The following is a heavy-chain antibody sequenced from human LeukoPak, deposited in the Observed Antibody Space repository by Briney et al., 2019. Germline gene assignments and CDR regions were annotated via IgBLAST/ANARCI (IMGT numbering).Heavy chain of an antibody. CDR3: AIDRHYTMNI. D-gene: IGHD4-11*01. J-gene: IGHJ6*02. Sequence: GGSLRLSCAASAVPFTASWMHWVRQAPGKGLAWVSHISSDGSVIVYADSVKGRFTIPRDNAKNTLYLQMNSLRVDDTAVYYCAIDRHYTMNIWGQGTTVTVSS. CDR1: AVPFTASW. V-gene: IGHV3-74*01. CDR2: ISSDGSVI.